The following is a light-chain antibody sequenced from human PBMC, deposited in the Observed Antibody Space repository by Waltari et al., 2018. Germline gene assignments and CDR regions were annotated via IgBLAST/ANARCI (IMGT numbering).Light chain of an antibody. CDR3: AAWDDSLSGRV. V-gene: IGLV1-44*01. J-gene: IGLJ3*02. Sequence: QSVLTQPPSASGTPGQGVTISCSGSNSNIGSNTVSWYQQFPGTAPQLLIHTDTQRPSGVPDRFSGSKSGTSASLAISGLQSEDEAHYFCAAWDDSLSGRVFGGGTKVTV. CDR2: TDT. CDR1: NSNIGSNT.